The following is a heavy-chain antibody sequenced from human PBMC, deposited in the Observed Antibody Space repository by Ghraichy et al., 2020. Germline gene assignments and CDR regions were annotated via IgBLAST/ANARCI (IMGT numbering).Heavy chain of an antibody. CDR3: AKVSEWELHGSFDY. CDR2: ISGSGVST. Sequence: GGSLRLSCAASGFTFSSYAMSWVRQAPGKGLEWVSTISGSGVSTYYADSVKGRFTISRDISKNTLYLQMNSLRAEDTAVYYCAKVSEWELHGSFDYWGQGTLVTVSS. J-gene: IGHJ4*02. D-gene: IGHD1-26*01. V-gene: IGHV3-23*01. CDR1: GFTFSSYA.